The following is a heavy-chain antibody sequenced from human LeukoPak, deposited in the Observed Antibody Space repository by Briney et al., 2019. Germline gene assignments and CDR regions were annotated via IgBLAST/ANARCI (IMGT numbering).Heavy chain of an antibody. CDR1: GNTFKFNG. V-gene: IGHV1-18*01. CDR3: ARASASLTGIAALGFDL. J-gene: IGHJ4*02. D-gene: IGHD6-13*01. Sequence: ASVKVSCKASGNTFKFNGISWVRQAPGQGLEWMGWISGYNGNTNYAQNLQGRLTMTTDTSTSTAYMELRSLRSDDTAVYFCARASASLTGIAALGFDLWGQGTLVTVSS. CDR2: ISGYNGNT.